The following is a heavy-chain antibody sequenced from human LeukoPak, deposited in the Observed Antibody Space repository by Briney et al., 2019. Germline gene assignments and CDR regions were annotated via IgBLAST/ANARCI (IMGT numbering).Heavy chain of an antibody. CDR1: GLSFNKCW. D-gene: IGHD6-19*01. CDR2: IDNDGNT. V-gene: IGHV3-74*03. CDR3: VGSIGWPAY. J-gene: IGHJ4*02. Sequence: PGGSLRLSCAPSGLSFNKCWMHGFRQAPGKGLEGVSRIDNDGNTKYADSVKGRFTISRDNAKNTLYLQMNSLRADDTAVYYCVGSIGWPAYWGQGSLVTVSS.